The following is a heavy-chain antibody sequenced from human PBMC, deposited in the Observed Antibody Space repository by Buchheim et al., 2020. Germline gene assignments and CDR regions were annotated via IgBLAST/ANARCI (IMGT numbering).Heavy chain of an antibody. J-gene: IGHJ6*02. CDR3: ARDRVASRPDTYYAMDV. Sequence: QAQLVESGGGVVQPGRSLRLSCAASGFTLNAYAMHWVRQTPGKGLEWVAAISFDGSNKYYADSVKGRFTISRDNSKNTLYLQMNSLKVEDTAVYYCARDRVASRPDTYYAMDVWGQGTT. CDR2: ISFDGSNK. D-gene: IGHD6-6*01. V-gene: IGHV3-30-3*01. CDR1: GFTLNAYA.